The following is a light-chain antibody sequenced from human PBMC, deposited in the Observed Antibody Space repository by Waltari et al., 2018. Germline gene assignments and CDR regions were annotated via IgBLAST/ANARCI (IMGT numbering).Light chain of an antibody. CDR1: NSDIGEYKY. V-gene: IGLV2-11*01. Sequence: QSALTQPRSVSGSPGQTVTISCTGTNSDIGEYKYVSWFQLHPGKAPRRIIYSVTDRPSGVPHRFSGSNSGSTASLTISGLQPEDEGDYFCCSYAGRYTMIFGGGTRLTVL. CDR2: SVT. J-gene: IGLJ2*01. CDR3: CSYAGRYTMI.